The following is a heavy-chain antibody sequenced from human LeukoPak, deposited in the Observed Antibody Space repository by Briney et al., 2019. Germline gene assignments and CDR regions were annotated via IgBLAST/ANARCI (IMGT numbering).Heavy chain of an antibody. D-gene: IGHD1-26*01. CDR3: ARGGKYRYSGSYTKHGALDI. CDR2: IYHSRST. CDR1: GGSISSYY. Sequence: SETLSLTCTVSGGSISSYYWSWIRQPPGKGLEWIGYIYHSRSTYYNPSLKSRVTISVDTSKNQFSLKLSSVTAADTAVYYCARGGKYRYSGSYTKHGALDIWGQGTMVTVSS. V-gene: IGHV4-59*12. J-gene: IGHJ3*02.